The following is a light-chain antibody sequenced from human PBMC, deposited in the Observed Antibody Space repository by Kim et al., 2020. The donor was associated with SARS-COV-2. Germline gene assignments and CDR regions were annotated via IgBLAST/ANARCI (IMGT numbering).Light chain of an antibody. Sequence: SLAQALTLSCAGTSRYVGAGHYVSWYRHHPGKAPKLMIYDVTLRPSGVSNRFSGSKSGNTASLTISGLQAEDEADYYCSTYTDSVMFGGGTQLTVL. CDR3: STYTDSVM. V-gene: IGLV2-14*03. CDR1: SRYVGAGHY. CDR2: DVT. J-gene: IGLJ3*02.